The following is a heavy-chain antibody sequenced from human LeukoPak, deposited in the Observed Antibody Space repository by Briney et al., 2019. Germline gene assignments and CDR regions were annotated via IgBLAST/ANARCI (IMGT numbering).Heavy chain of an antibody. CDR2: ISAHNGNT. CDR3: ARDGVTIFRVDRATPYYYYGMDV. D-gene: IGHD3-3*01. V-gene: IGHV1-18*01. CDR1: GYTFTSYG. J-gene: IGHJ6*02. Sequence: ASVKVSCKASGYTFTSYGISWVRQAPGQGLEWMGWISAHNGNTNYAQKLQGRVTMTTDTSTSTAYMELRSLRSDDTAVYYCARDGVTIFRVDRATPYYYYGMDVWGQGTTVTVSS.